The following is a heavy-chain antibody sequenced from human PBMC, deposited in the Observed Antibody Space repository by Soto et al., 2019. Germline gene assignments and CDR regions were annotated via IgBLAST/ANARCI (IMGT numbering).Heavy chain of an antibody. Sequence: HPGGSLRLSCAASGFTFSSYWMHWVRQAPGKGLVWVSRINSDGSSTSYADSVKGRFTISRDNAKNTLYLQMNSLRADDTAVYYCARDVTFIPGLTVFYYWGQGTLVTVSS. V-gene: IGHV3-74*01. D-gene: IGHD3-16*01. J-gene: IGHJ4*02. CDR3: ARDVTFIPGLTVFYY. CDR1: GFTFSSYW. CDR2: INSDGSST.